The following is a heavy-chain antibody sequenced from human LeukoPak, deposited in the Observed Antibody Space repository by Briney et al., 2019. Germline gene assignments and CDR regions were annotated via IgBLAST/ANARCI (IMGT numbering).Heavy chain of an antibody. V-gene: IGHV1-24*01. Sequence: GASVKVSCMVSGFTLTQLAIHWVRQAPGKGLEWMGGFDPEDGETIYAQKFQGRVTMTEDTSTDTAYMELSSLRSEDTAVYYCATTSGTYYLYWGQGTLVTVSS. CDR2: FDPEDGET. D-gene: IGHD1-1*01. CDR1: GFTLTQLA. CDR3: ATTSGTYYLY. J-gene: IGHJ4*02.